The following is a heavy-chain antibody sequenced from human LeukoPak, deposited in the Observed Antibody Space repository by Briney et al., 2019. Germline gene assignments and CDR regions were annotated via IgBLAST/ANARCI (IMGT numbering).Heavy chain of an antibody. J-gene: IGHJ3*02. CDR1: GGSVSSYY. V-gene: IGHV4-59*02. Sequence: SETLSLTCTVSGGSVSSYYWSWIRQPPGEGLEWIAYIHNSGSTNYNLSLKTRVTISVDTSKDQFSLKLSSVTAADTAVYYCVRDWEGFNFDIWGQGTMVTVSS. CDR2: IHNSGST. D-gene: IGHD1-26*01. CDR3: VRDWEGFNFDI.